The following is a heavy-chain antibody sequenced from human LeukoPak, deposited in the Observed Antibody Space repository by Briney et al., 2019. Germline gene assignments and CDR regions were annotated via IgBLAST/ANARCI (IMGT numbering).Heavy chain of an antibody. CDR2: NSGGST. Sequence: GSLRLSCAASGFTVSSNYMSWVRQAPGKGLEWVSVNSGGSTYYADSVKGRFAISRDNAKNSLYLQMNSLRAEDTAVYYCARDHHRRLYDSQARDTFDIWGQGTMVTVSS. CDR3: ARDHHRRLYDSQARDTFDI. V-gene: IGHV3-53*01. CDR1: GFTVSSNY. J-gene: IGHJ3*02. D-gene: IGHD3-22*01.